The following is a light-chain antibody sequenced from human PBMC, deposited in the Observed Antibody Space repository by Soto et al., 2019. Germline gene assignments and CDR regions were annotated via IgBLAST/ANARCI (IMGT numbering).Light chain of an antibody. CDR3: SSYKSSSNRV. CDR1: SSDVGGYNY. Sequence: QSALTQPASVSGSPGQSITISCTGTSSDVGGYNYVSWYQQHPGKAPKLMIYDVSNRPSGVSNRFSGSKSGNTASLTISGLQAEDEADYYCSSYKSSSNRVFGGGTKLTVL. J-gene: IGLJ2*01. CDR2: DVS. V-gene: IGLV2-14*01.